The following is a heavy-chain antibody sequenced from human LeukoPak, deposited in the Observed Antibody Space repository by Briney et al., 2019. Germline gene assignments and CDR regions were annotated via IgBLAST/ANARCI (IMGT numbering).Heavy chain of an antibody. V-gene: IGHV4-4*02. J-gene: IGHJ6*02. Sequence: SETLSLTCAVSGGSISSSNWWSWVRQPPGKGLEWIGEIYHSGSTNYNPSLKSRVTISVDKSKNQFSLKLSSVTAADTAVYYCASLASSTYYGMDVWGQGTTVTVSS. CDR2: IYHSGST. D-gene: IGHD5/OR15-5a*01. CDR3: ASLASSTYYGMDV. CDR1: GGSISSSNW.